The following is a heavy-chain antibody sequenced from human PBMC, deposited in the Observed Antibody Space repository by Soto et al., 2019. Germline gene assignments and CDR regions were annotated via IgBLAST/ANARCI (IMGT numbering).Heavy chain of an antibody. CDR1: GFTFSSYG. J-gene: IGHJ4*02. Sequence: GGSLRLSCAASGFTFSSYGMHWVRQAPGKGLEWVAVIWYDGSNKYYADSVKGRFTISRDNSKNTLYLQMNSLRAEDTAVYYCAREFPDSTPVDYWGQGTLVTVSS. CDR3: AREFPDSTPVDY. CDR2: IWYDGSNK. V-gene: IGHV3-33*01.